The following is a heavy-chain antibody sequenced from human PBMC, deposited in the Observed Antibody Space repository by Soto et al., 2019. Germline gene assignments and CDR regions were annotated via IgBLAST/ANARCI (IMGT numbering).Heavy chain of an antibody. V-gene: IGHV6-1*01. CDR1: GDSVSSKSAA. CDR2: TYYRSKWYN. Sequence: SQPLPLICGISGDSVSSKSAAWNWIRQYPSRGLEWLGRTYYRSKWYNDYAVSVKSRITINPDTSKNQFSLQLNSVTPEDTAVYDGARDPKYVGRPTWFDPWGQETLVPVS. J-gene: IGHJ5*02. D-gene: IGHD3-16*01. CDR3: ARDPKYVGRPTWFDP.